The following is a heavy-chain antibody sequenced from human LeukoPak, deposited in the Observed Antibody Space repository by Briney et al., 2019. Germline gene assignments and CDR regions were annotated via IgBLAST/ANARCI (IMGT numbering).Heavy chain of an antibody. CDR1: GFTFSGYV. J-gene: IGHJ4*02. CDR2: ISYDGSNK. V-gene: IGHV3-30-3*01. CDR3: PREKATTETFYY. D-gene: IGHD1-1*01. Sequence: GGSLRLSCAASGFTFSGYVMHWVRQAPGKGLEWVAVISYDGSNKYYADSVKGRFTISRDNSKNTLYLQMSSLRAKDTAVHYCPREKATTETFYYWGQGTLGTVSP.